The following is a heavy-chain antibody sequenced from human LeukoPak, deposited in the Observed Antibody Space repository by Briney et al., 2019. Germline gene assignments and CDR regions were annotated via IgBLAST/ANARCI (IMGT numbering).Heavy chain of an antibody. Sequence: GGSLRLSCAASGFTFSSYGMIWVRQAPGKGLEWVSAISGSGGYTYYADSVKGRFTISRDNFKNTLDLQMNSLRPEDTAVYHCAKDEATIGYSYYYMDVWGKGTMVTISS. D-gene: IGHD5-12*01. V-gene: IGHV3-23*01. CDR3: AKDEATIGYSYYYMDV. CDR1: GFTFSSYG. J-gene: IGHJ6*03. CDR2: ISGSGGYT.